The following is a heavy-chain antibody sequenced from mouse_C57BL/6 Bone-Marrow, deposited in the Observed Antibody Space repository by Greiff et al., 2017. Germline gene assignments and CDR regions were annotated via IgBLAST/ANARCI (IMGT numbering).Heavy chain of an antibody. CDR2: ISDGGSYT. CDR3: ARGNGNYGY. Sequence: EVMLVESGGGLVKPGGSLKLSCAASGFTFSSYAMSWVRQTPEKRLEWVATISDGGSYTYYPDNVKGRFTISRDNDKNNIYLQISHLKSEDTAMYYCARGNGNYGYWGQGTTLTVSS. V-gene: IGHV5-4*03. CDR1: GFTFSSYA. J-gene: IGHJ2*01. D-gene: IGHD2-1*01.